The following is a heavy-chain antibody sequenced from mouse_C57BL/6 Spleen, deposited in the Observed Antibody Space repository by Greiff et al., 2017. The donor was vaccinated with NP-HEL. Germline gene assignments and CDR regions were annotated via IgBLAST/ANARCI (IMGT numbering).Heavy chain of an antibody. V-gene: IGHV1-18*01. CDR1: GYTFTDYN. CDR3: ARLVITTVVSPYFDY. CDR2: INPNNGGT. Sequence: EVQLQQSGPELVKPGASVKIPCKASGYTFTDYNMDWVKQSHGKSLEWIGDINPNNGGTIYNQKFKGKATLTVDKSSSTAYMELRSLTSEDTAVYYCARLVITTVVSPYFDYWGQGTTLTVSS. D-gene: IGHD1-1*01. J-gene: IGHJ2*01.